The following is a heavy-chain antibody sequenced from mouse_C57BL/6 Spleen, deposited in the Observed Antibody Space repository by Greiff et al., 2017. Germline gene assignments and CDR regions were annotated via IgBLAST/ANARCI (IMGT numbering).Heavy chain of an antibody. Sequence: EVQGVESGGGLVQPKGSLKLSCAASGFSFNTYAMNWVRQAPGKGLEWVARIRSKSNNYATYYADSVKDRFTISRDDSESMLYLQMNNLKTEDTAMYYCVRHAYYGSLYYAMDYWGQGTSVTVSS. CDR1: GFSFNTYA. CDR2: IRSKSNNYAT. V-gene: IGHV10-1*01. J-gene: IGHJ4*01. D-gene: IGHD1-1*01. CDR3: VRHAYYGSLYYAMDY.